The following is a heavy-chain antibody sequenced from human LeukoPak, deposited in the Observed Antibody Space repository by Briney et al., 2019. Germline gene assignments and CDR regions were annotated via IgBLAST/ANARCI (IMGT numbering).Heavy chain of an antibody. V-gene: IGHV3-23*01. CDR2: ISAGSGST. D-gene: IGHD1-26*01. CDR3: AIHESSIPY. Sequence: PGGSLRLSCAASGLTFSNYAMTWVRQAPGNGQEWVSGISAGSGSTYYADSVKGRFTISRDNSKNTLYLQMSSLRAEDTAIYCCAIHESSIPYWGQGTLVTVSS. J-gene: IGHJ4*02. CDR1: GLTFSNYA.